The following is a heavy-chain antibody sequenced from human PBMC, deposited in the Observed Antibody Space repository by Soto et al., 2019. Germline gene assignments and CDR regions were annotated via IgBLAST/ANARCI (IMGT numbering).Heavy chain of an antibody. Sequence: EVHVVESGGDLVEPGGSLRLSCVTSGFMLSSAWMSWVRQAPGKGLEWVARIKSTKDGGARDYAAPVNGRFSISRDDSKSTVYLQMNSLRAEDTALYYCVEGWNDFWGQGTLVTVSS. CDR2: IKSTKDGGAR. CDR1: GFMLSSAW. CDR3: VEGWNDF. J-gene: IGHJ4*02. V-gene: IGHV3-15*05. D-gene: IGHD1-1*01.